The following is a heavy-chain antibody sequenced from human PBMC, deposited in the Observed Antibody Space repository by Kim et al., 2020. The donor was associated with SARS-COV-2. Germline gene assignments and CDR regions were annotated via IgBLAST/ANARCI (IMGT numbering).Heavy chain of an antibody. CDR3: SASDY. J-gene: IGHJ4*02. Sequence: STLGARPHSADPGKGRFTIPRDNSNNTLYLQLNSLRAEDTAVYYCSASDYWGQGTLVTVSS. V-gene: IGHV3-23*01. CDR2: STLGARP.